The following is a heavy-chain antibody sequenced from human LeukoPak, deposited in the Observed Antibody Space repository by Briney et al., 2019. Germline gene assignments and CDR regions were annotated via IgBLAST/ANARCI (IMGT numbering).Heavy chain of an antibody. Sequence: GGSLRLSCAASGFTFSSYAMHWVRQAPGKGLEWVAVISYDGSNKYYADSVKGRFTISRDNSENTLYLQMNSLRAEDTAVYYCASGGDTDAFDIWGQGTMVTVSS. V-gene: IGHV3-30-3*01. J-gene: IGHJ3*02. D-gene: IGHD2-21*02. CDR3: ASGGDTDAFDI. CDR1: GFTFSSYA. CDR2: ISYDGSNK.